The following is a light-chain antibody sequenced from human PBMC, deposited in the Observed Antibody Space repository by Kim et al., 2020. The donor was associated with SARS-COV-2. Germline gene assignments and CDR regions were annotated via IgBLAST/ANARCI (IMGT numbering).Light chain of an antibody. CDR2: GNN. Sequence: QMVTISCSGSSSNFGKNSVSWYQHLPGTAPKVLMYGNNQRPSGVPDRFSGSKSGTSASLAISGLQSEDEADYYCAAWDDSLNGFYVFGSGTKVTVL. J-gene: IGLJ1*01. V-gene: IGLV1-44*01. CDR3: AAWDDSLNGFYV. CDR1: SSNFGKNS.